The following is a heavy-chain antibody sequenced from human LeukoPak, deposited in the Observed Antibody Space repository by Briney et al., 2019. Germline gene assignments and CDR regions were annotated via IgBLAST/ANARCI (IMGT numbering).Heavy chain of an antibody. CDR2: INPNSGGT. Sequence: ASVKVSCKASGYTFTGYYMHWVRQAPGQGLEWMGWINPNSGGTNYAQKFQGRVTMTRDTSISTAYMELSRLRPDDTAVYYCARRRSSGYYYYYGMDVWGQGTTVTVSS. V-gene: IGHV1-2*02. CDR1: GYTFTGYY. CDR3: ARRRSSGYYYYYGMDV. D-gene: IGHD6-19*01. J-gene: IGHJ6*02.